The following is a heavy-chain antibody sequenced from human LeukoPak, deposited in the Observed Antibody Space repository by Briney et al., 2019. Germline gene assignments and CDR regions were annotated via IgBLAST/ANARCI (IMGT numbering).Heavy chain of an antibody. V-gene: IGHV3-11*01. Sequence: GGSLRLSCAASGFTFSDHYMSWIRQAPGKGPEWVAFISTRAAIIYYVDSVRGRFTVSADNAKNSLYLQMNSLRPEDTALYYCARGGDYAGVAALLDLWGQGTPVTVSS. CDR1: GFTFSDHY. CDR2: ISTRAAII. D-gene: IGHD4-23*01. CDR3: ARGGDYAGVAALLDL. J-gene: IGHJ4*02.